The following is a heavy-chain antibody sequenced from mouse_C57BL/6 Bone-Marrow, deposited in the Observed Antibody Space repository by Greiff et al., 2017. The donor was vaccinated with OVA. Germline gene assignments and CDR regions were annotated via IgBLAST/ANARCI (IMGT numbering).Heavy chain of an antibody. Sequence: QVQLQQPGAELVRPGTSVKLSCKASGYTFTSYWMHWVKQRPGQGLEWIGVIDPSDSYTNYNQKFKGKATLNVEPSSSPAYMQLSSLTSEDSAVYYCARRLWLRRDAFDYWGKGTTLTVSS. CDR3: ARRLWLRRDAFDY. CDR1: GYTFTSYW. CDR2: IDPSDSYT. D-gene: IGHD2-2*01. J-gene: IGHJ2*01. V-gene: IGHV1-59*01.